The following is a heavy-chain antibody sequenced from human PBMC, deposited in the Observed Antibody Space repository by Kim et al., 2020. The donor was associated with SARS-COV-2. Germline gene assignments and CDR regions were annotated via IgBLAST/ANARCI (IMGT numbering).Heavy chain of an antibody. CDR3: ARLAYSITWYPRPFDY. CDR1: GYTFTSYA. CDR2: INTNTGNP. D-gene: IGHD6-13*01. Sequence: ASVKVSCKASGYTFTSYAMNWVRQAPGQGLEWMGWINTNTGNPTHAQGFTGRFVFSLDTSVSTAYLQISSLKAEDTAVYYCARLAYSITWYPRPFDYWGQGTLVTVSS. J-gene: IGHJ4*02. V-gene: IGHV7-4-1*02.